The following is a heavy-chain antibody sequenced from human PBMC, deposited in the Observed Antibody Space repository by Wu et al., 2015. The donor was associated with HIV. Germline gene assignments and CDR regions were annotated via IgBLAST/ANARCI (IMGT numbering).Heavy chain of an antibody. Sequence: QVQLVQSGAEMKKPGSSVKVSCKASGDSFSSYGINWVRQARGQGLEWMGRIIPIFAIEDYAQKFRDRVTMTTDESTTTAYMELTSLRSEDTAIYYCARGFSSTWYDYFDLWGQGTLVSVSS. J-gene: IGHJ4*02. CDR1: GDSFSSYG. CDR3: ARGFSSTWYDYFDL. D-gene: IGHD2-2*01. CDR2: IIPIFAIE. V-gene: IGHV1-69*05.